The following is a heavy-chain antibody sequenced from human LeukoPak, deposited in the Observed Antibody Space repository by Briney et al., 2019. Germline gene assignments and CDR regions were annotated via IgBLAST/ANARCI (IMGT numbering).Heavy chain of an antibody. CDR2: INWYGGST. V-gene: IGHV3-20*04. J-gene: IGHJ4*02. CDR1: GFTFDDYG. Sequence: GGSLRLSCVASGFTFDDYGMSWVRQAPGKGLEWVSGINWYGGSTGYADSVKGRFTISGDNAKNSLYLQMNSLRAEDTALYYCARDSGYTTSPGYWGQGTLVTVSS. CDR3: ARDSGYTTSPGY. D-gene: IGHD3-16*02.